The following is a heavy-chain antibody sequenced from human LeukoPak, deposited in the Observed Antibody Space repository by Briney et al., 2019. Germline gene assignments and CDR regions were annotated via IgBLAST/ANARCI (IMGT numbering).Heavy chain of an antibody. D-gene: IGHD3-10*01. CDR2: ISSSGTTI. CDR1: EFTFSNYE. J-gene: IGHJ6*02. CDR3: ARDRGFGKSLYYYYGMNV. V-gene: IGHV3-48*03. Sequence: GGSLRLSCVASEFTFSNYEMNWVRQAPGKGLEWVSYISSSGTTIYYADSVKGRVTISRDNAENSLYLQMNSVRADDTAVYYCARDRGFGKSLYYYYGMNVWGQGTTVTVSS.